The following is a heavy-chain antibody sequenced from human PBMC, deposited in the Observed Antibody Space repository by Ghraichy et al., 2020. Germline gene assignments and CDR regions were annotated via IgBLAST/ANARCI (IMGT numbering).Heavy chain of an antibody. D-gene: IGHD2-15*01. V-gene: IGHV3-74*01. CDR3: ARAASRGAFDI. Sequence: GGSLRLSCAASGFTFSSYWMHWVRHAPGKGLVWVSRINSDGSSTSYADSVKGRFTISRDNAKNTLYLQMNSLRAEDTAVYYCARAASRGAFDIWGQGTMVTVSS. J-gene: IGHJ3*02. CDR2: INSDGSST. CDR1: GFTFSSYW.